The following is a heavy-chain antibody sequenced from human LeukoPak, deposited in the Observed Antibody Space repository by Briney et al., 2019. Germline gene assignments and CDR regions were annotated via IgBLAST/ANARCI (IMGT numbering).Heavy chain of an antibody. J-gene: IGHJ3*02. Sequence: GGSLRLSCAASGFTFSSYSMNWVRQAPGKGLEWVSAISSSGGSTYYADSAKGRFTISRDNSKNTLYLQMNSLRAEDTAVYYCAKRPYNSSSPSAFDIWGQGTMVTVSS. CDR3: AKRPYNSSSPSAFDI. CDR1: GFTFSSYS. CDR2: ISSSGGST. V-gene: IGHV3-23*01. D-gene: IGHD6-6*01.